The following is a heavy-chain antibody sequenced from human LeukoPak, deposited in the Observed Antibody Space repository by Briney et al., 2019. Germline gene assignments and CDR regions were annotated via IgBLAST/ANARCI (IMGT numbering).Heavy chain of an antibody. CDR3: ARITMVRGVIFGYYYYMDV. J-gene: IGHJ6*03. CDR2: IHTSGNT. V-gene: IGHV4-61*09. CDR1: GGSISSGSYC. D-gene: IGHD3-10*01. Sequence: SQTLSLTCTVSGGSISSGSYCWSWIRQPAGKGLEWIGHIHTSGNTNYNPSLKSRVTISVDTSKNQFSLKLSSVTAADTAVYYCARITMVRGVIFGYYYYMDVWGKGTTVTISS.